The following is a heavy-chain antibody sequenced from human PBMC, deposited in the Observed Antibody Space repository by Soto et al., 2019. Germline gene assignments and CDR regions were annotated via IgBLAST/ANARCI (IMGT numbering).Heavy chain of an antibody. V-gene: IGHV3-33*01. CDR3: AMSIVVFIPRHDPFDI. D-gene: IGHD3-22*01. CDR1: GLTLSSYG. J-gene: IGHJ3*02. Sequence: GGSLRLCCAASGLTLSSYGMHWVRQAPGKGLEWVAVIWYDGSNKYYADSVKGRFTISRDNSKNTLYLQMNSLRAEDTAVYYCAMSIVVFIPRHDPFDIWGQGTMVTVSS. CDR2: IWYDGSNK.